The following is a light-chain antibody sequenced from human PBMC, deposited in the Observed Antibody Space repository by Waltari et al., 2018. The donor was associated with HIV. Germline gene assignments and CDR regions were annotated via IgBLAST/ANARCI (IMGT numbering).Light chain of an antibody. Sequence: QSVLTQPPSVSAAPGQKVTISCSGSSSNIGNNYVSWYQQLPGTAPKLLIYASNKRPSGIPDRFSGSKSGTSATLGITGLQTGDEAGYYCGTWDSSLSAYVFGTGTKVTVL. J-gene: IGLJ1*01. CDR1: SSNIGNNY. CDR3: GTWDSSLSAYV. V-gene: IGLV1-51*01. CDR2: ASN.